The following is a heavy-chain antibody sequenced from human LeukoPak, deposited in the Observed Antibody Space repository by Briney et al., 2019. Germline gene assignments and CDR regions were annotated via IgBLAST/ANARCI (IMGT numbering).Heavy chain of an antibody. CDR3: ARNVQTYYYDSSGYFDRLNWFDP. V-gene: IGHV1-18*01. CDR2: ISAYNGNT. Sequence: GASVKVSCKASGYTFTSYGISWVRQAPGQGLEWMGWISAYNGNTNYAQKLQGRVTMTTDTSTSTAYMELRSLRSDDTAVYYCARNVQTYYYDSSGYFDRLNWFDPWAREPWSPSPQ. J-gene: IGHJ5*02. CDR1: GYTFTSYG. D-gene: IGHD3-22*01.